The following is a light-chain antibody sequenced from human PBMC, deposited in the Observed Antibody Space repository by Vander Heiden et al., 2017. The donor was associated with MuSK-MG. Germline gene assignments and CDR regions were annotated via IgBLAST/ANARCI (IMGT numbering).Light chain of an antibody. CDR2: AAS. CDR3: QQSDSTPLT. Sequence: DIQMTQSPSSLSASVGDRVTITCRASQSISSYLNWYQQKPGKAPKLLIYAASSLQSAVPSTFSGSGSGTAFTLTIISLQPADFATYYCQQSDSTPLTFGQGTQLEIK. J-gene: IGKJ5*01. CDR1: QSISSY. V-gene: IGKV1-39*01.